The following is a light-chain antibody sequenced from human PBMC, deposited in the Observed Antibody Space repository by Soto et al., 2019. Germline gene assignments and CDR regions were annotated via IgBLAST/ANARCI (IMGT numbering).Light chain of an antibody. CDR2: DVV. V-gene: IGLV2-14*03. CDR3: SSYTSTMTNV. Sequence: QSVLTQPASVSGSHRQSITISCTETSSDVGGFNSVSWYQLRPGTAPKLILYDVVDRPSGVSYRFSGSKSGNTASLTISGLQAADEADYFCSSYTSTMTNVFGSGTKVTVL. CDR1: SSDVGGFNS. J-gene: IGLJ1*01.